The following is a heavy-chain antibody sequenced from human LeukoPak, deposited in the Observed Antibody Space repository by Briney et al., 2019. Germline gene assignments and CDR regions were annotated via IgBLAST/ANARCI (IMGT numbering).Heavy chain of an antibody. CDR3: ARSTTEIDAFDI. V-gene: IGHV4-34*01. J-gene: IGHJ3*02. D-gene: IGHD4-11*01. Sequence: SETLSLTCAVYGGSFSGYYWSWIRQPPGKGLEWIGEINHSGSTNYNPSLKSRVTISVDTSKNQFSLKLSSVTAADTAVYYCARSTTEIDAFDIWGQGTMVTVSS. CDR2: INHSGST. CDR1: GGSFSGYY.